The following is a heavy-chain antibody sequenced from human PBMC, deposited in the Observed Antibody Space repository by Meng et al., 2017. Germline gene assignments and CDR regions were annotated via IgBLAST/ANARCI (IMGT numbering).Heavy chain of an antibody. J-gene: IGHJ4*02. CDR1: GGTFSSYA. D-gene: IGHD3-22*01. CDR3: ASTYYYDSSGYGGFGY. CDR2: IIPIFGTA. Sequence: QVQLVQSGAEVTKPGSPVKVSCKASGGTFSSYATSWVRQAPGQGLEWMGGIIPIFGTANYAQKFQGRVTITADKSTSTAYMELSSLRSEDTAVYYCASTYYYDSSGYGGFGYWGQGTLVTVSS. V-gene: IGHV1-69*06.